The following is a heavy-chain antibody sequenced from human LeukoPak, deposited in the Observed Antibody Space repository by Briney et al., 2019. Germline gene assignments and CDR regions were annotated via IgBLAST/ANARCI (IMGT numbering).Heavy chain of an antibody. CDR3: AREPKSNAFDI. J-gene: IGHJ3*02. CDR2: INPNSGGT. V-gene: IGHV1-2*02. CDR1: GYTFTGYY. Sequence: ASVKVSCKASGYTFTGYYMHWVRQAPGQGLEWMGWINPNSGGTNYAQKFQGRVTMTRDTSISTAYMELSSLRSEDTAVYYCAREPKSNAFDIWGQGTMVTVSS.